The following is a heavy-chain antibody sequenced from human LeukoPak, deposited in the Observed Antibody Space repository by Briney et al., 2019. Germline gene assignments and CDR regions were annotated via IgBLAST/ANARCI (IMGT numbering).Heavy chain of an antibody. Sequence: SVKVSCKASGGTFSSYAISWVRQAPGQGLEWMGRIIPIFGTANYAQKFQGRVTITTDESTSTAYMELSSLRSKDTAVYYCARDAGWYYYGSGSEGILNTDYWGQGTLVTVSS. CDR3: ARDAGWYYYGSGSEGILNTDY. V-gene: IGHV1-69*05. D-gene: IGHD3-10*01. CDR1: GGTFSSYA. CDR2: IIPIFGTA. J-gene: IGHJ4*02.